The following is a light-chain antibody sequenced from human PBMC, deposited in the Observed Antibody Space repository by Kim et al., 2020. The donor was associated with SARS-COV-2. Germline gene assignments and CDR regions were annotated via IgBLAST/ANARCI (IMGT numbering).Light chain of an antibody. J-gene: IGLJ3*02. Sequence: GQSFTIPCTGTTSDVGGYNYVSWYQQQPGKAPQLMIYDVTKRPSGVSDRFSGSKSDNTASLTISGLQAEDEADYYCYSYTSSSTWVFGGGTQLTVL. CDR2: DVT. V-gene: IGLV2-14*03. CDR1: TSDVGGYNY. CDR3: YSYTSSSTWV.